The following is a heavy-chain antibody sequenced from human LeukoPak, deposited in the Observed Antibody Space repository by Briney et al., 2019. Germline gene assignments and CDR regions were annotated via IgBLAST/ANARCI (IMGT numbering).Heavy chain of an antibody. V-gene: IGHV3-9*01. Sequence: GGSLRLSCAASGFTFDDYAMHWVRQAPGKGLEWVSGISRNSGSIGYADSVKGRFTISRDNAKNSLYLQMNSLRAEDTAVYYCARDGGSGADYWGQGTLVTVSS. J-gene: IGHJ4*02. CDR2: ISRNSGSI. D-gene: IGHD1-1*01. CDR1: GFTFDDYA. CDR3: ARDGGSGADY.